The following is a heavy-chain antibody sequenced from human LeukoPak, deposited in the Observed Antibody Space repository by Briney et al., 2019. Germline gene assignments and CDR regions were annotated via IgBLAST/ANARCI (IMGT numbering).Heavy chain of an antibody. CDR1: GFTFSRNA. Sequence: GGSLRLSCAASGFTFSRNAMSWVRQAPGKGLEWVSGINWNGGSTGYADSVKGRFTISRDNAKNSLYLQMNSLRAEDTALYHCARVGSRAAAGVLAPFDYWGQGTLVTVSS. CDR3: ARVGSRAAAGVLAPFDY. CDR2: INWNGGST. J-gene: IGHJ4*02. D-gene: IGHD6-13*01. V-gene: IGHV3-20*01.